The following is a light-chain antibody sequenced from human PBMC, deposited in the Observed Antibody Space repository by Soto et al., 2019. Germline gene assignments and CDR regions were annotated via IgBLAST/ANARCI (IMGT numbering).Light chain of an antibody. Sequence: ELLLTQSPATLSLSQGDRATLFCRASQSLTHTFVAWYQQIPGQTPRLLIYGASTRATGIPDRFSGSGSGTDFTLTISRLEPEDFAVYFCQQYGTLPLSFGGGTKVDIK. J-gene: IGKJ4*01. CDR3: QQYGTLPLS. CDR2: GAS. V-gene: IGKV3-20*01. CDR1: QSLTHTF.